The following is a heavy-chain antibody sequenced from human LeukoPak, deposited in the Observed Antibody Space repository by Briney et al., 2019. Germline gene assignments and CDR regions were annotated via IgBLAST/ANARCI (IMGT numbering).Heavy chain of an antibody. CDR2: VYYSGST. Sequence: SETLSLTCTVSGGSISSSSYYWGWIRQPPGKGLEWIGSVYYSGSTYYNPSLKSRVTISADTSKNQFSLKLCSVTAADTAVYYCARRRQNYAMDVWGQGTTVAVSS. J-gene: IGHJ6*02. CDR1: GGSISSSSYY. CDR3: ARRRQNYAMDV. V-gene: IGHV4-39*01.